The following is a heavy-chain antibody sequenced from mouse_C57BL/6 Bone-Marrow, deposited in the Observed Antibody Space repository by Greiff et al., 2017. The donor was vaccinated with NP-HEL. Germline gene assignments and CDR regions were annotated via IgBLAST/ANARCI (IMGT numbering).Heavy chain of an antibody. Sequence: EVQVVESGAELARPGASVKLSCTASGFNIKDDYMHWVKQRPEQGLEWIGWIDPENGDTEYASKFQGKATITADTSSNTAYLQLSSLTSEDTAVYYCTSYSNSFAYWGQGTLVTVSA. CDR1: GFNIKDDY. CDR3: TSYSNSFAY. CDR2: IDPENGDT. D-gene: IGHD2-5*01. V-gene: IGHV14-4*01. J-gene: IGHJ3*01.